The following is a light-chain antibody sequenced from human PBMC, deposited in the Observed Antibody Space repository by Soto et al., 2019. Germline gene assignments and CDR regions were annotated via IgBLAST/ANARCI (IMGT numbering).Light chain of an antibody. CDR3: QQRSNWPLT. CDR2: DAS. J-gene: IGKJ4*01. Sequence: EIVLTQSPATLSLSPGERATLSCRASQSISTYLAWYQQRPGQAPRLLIFDASKRASGIPARFSGSGSGTDFTLTISSLEPEDFAAYYCQQRSNWPLTFGGGAKVEIK. V-gene: IGKV3-11*01. CDR1: QSISTY.